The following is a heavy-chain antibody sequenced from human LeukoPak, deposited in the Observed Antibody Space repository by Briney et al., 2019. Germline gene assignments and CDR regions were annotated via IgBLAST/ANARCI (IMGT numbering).Heavy chain of an antibody. CDR3: ARDPVPADSGWYLHFDY. CDR1: GYTFTSYY. Sequence: ASVKVSCKASGYTFTSYYMHWARQAPGQGLEWMGIINPSGGSTSYAQKFQGRVTMTRDTSTSTVYMELSSLRSEDTAVYYCARDPVPADSGWYLHFDYWGQGTLVTVSS. V-gene: IGHV1-46*01. CDR2: INPSGGST. D-gene: IGHD6-19*01. J-gene: IGHJ4*02.